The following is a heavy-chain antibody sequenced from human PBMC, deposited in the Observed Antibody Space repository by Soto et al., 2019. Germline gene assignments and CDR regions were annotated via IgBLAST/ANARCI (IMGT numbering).Heavy chain of an antibody. CDR2: LSAYNGNT. D-gene: IGHD6-13*01. V-gene: IGHV1-18*01. J-gene: IGHJ6*02. Sequence: QVQLVQSGAEVKKPGASVKVSCKASGYTFTSYGVTWVRQAPGQGPEWMGWLSAYNGNTDYAQKLQGRVTMTTDTPTSTAYMELRSLRSDDTAVYYCARDVEPSSREYYYYYDGMDVWGQGTTVTVSS. CDR3: ARDVEPSSREYYYYYDGMDV. CDR1: GYTFTSYG.